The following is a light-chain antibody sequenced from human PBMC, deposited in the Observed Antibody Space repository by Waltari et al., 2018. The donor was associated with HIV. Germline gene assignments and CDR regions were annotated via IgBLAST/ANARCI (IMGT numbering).Light chain of an antibody. J-gene: IGKJ2*01. Sequence: DIVLTQSPDSLTVSLGERATINCKASQSILFSTTNSNYLAWYQQKPGHPPKLLISWASGRRSGVPDRFSGAGSGTDFTLTISSLQAEDVAVYYCQQYVNAPNTFGQGTKLEIK. CDR3: QQYVNAPNT. V-gene: IGKV4-1*01. CDR1: QSILFSTTNSNY. CDR2: WAS.